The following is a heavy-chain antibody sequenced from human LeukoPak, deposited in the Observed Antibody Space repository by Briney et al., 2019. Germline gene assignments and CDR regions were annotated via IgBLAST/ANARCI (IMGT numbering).Heavy chain of an antibody. D-gene: IGHD3-9*01. Sequence: SETLSLTCTVSGGSISSSSYYWGWIRQPPGKGLEWIGEINHSGSTNYNPSLKSRVTISVDTSKNQFSLKLSSVTAADTAVYYCATTDVDDDILTGPIERWGQGTLVAVSS. V-gene: IGHV4-39*07. CDR3: ATTDVDDDILTGPIER. J-gene: IGHJ4*02. CDR1: GGSISSSSYY. CDR2: INHSGST.